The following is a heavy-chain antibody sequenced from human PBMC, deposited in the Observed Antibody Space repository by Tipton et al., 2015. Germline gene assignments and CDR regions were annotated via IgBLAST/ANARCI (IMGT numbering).Heavy chain of an antibody. V-gene: IGHV4-59*01. CDR2: VHYTGST. Sequence: TLSLTCTVSGGFIHDYFWSWLRQPPGKGLEWIGYVHYTGSTNFNPSLQSRVTMSVDTSRKQFSLNVTSVTGADTAVYFCARDRGYSYGGPYYYAMDVWGQGTTVTVSS. CDR3: ARDRGYSYGGPYYYAMDV. CDR1: GGFIHDYF. D-gene: IGHD5-18*01. J-gene: IGHJ6*02.